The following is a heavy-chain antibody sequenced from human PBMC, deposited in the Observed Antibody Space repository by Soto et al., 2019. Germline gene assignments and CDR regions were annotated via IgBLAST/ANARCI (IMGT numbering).Heavy chain of an antibody. CDR1: GFIVSSSH. Sequence: LSCVVSGFIVSSSHMIWVRQAPGKGLEGVSILYNHGKTNYVDSVKGRFTITRDNSKNTVYLQMNSLRVEDTAVYYCARLTEAERHWGQGALVTVSS. J-gene: IGHJ4*02. V-gene: IGHV3-53*01. CDR3: ARLTEAERH. CDR2: LYNHGKT. D-gene: IGHD1-1*01.